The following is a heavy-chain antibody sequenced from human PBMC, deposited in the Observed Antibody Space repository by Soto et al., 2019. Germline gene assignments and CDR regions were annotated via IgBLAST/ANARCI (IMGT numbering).Heavy chain of an antibody. CDR1: GFTFSSYA. D-gene: IGHD6-13*01. V-gene: IGHV3-23*01. J-gene: IGHJ6*02. Sequence: PGGSLRLSCAASGFTFSSYAMSWVRQAPGKGLEWVSAISGSGGSTYYADSVKGRFTIPRDNSKNTLYLQMNSLRAEDTAVYYCAKTHSKYSSSWYRNYYYYGMDVWGQGTTVTVSS. CDR3: AKTHSKYSSSWYRNYYYYGMDV. CDR2: ISGSGGST.